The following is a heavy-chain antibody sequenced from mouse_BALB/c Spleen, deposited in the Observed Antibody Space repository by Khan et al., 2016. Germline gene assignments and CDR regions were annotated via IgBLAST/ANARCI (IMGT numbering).Heavy chain of an antibody. D-gene: IGHD1-1*02. CDR3: PKSLWAHAMDY. CDR1: GFKIKDTY. Sequence: VQLQQAGAELVKPGASVKLSCTASGFKIKDTYIHWVKQRPEQGLEWIGRIDPANGNTKYDPKFQGKATIKSDTSSNTAYLQLSSLTSEYTAVYYCPKSLWAHAMDYWGQGTSVTVSS. CDR2: IDPANGNT. V-gene: IGHV14-3*02. J-gene: IGHJ4*01.